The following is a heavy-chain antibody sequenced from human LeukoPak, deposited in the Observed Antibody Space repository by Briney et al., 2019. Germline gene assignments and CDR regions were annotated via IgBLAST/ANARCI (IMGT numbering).Heavy chain of an antibody. V-gene: IGHV3-21*04. D-gene: IGHD6-19*01. CDR3: AALAVAGALFDY. Sequence: GGSLRLSCAASGFTFSSYSMNWVRQAPGKGLEWVSSISSSSSYIYYADSVKGRFTISRDNSKNTLYLQMNSLRAEDTAVYYCAALAVAGALFDYWGQGTLVTVSS. CDR2: ISSSSSYI. CDR1: GFTFSSYS. J-gene: IGHJ4*02.